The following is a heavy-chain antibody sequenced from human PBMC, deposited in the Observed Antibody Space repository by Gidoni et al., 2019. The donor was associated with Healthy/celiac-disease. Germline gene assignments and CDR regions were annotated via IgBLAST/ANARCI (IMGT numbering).Heavy chain of an antibody. CDR3: AGGYSGYVVWRTDDYYGMDV. D-gene: IGHD5-12*01. V-gene: IGHV3-53*01. CDR1: GFTVSSNY. J-gene: IGHJ6*02. CDR2: IYSGGST. Sequence: EVQLVESGGGLIQPGGSLRLSCAASGFTVSSNYMSCVRQAPGKGLEWVSVIYSGGSTYYADSVKGRFTIARDNSKNTLYLQMNSLRAEDTAVYYCAGGYSGYVVWRTDDYYGMDVWGQGTTVTVSS.